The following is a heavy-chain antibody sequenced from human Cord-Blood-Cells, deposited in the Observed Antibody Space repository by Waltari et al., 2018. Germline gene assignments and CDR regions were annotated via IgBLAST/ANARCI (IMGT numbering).Heavy chain of an antibody. Sequence: QVQLVQSGAEVKKPGASVKVSCKASGYTFTGYYMHWVRQAPGQGLEWMGWINPNSGGTNYAQKFQGRVTITRDTSIITAYMELSRLRSDDTAVYYCARDYCSSTSCYDAFDIWGQGTMVTVSS. V-gene: IGHV1-2*02. D-gene: IGHD2-2*01. CDR2: INPNSGGT. CDR3: ARDYCSSTSCYDAFDI. J-gene: IGHJ3*02. CDR1: GYTFTGYY.